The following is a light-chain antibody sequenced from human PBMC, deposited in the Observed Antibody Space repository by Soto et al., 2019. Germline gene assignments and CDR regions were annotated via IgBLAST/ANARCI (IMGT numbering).Light chain of an antibody. V-gene: IGLV8-61*01. J-gene: IGLJ2*01. CDR2: STN. CDR1: SGSVSTNYY. CDR3: VLYMGSGSVV. Sequence: QTVVTQEPSFSVSPGGTVTLTCGLSSGSVSTNYYPSWYQQTPGQAPRTLIYSTNTRSSGVPDRFSGSILGNKAALTITGAQADDEYDYYCVLYMGSGSVVFGGGTKLTVL.